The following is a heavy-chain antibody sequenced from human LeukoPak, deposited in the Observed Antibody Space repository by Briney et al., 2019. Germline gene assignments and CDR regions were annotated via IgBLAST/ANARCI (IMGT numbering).Heavy chain of an antibody. V-gene: IGHV4-59*01. J-gene: IGHJ5*02. CDR2: IYYSGNT. Sequence: SETLSLTCTDSGGSISSYYWSWIRQPPGKGLEWIGYIYYSGNTRYNPSLNSRVTISVDTSKNQFSLKLSSVTAADTAVYYCAKDSPAEGFDPWGQGTLVTVSS. CDR3: AKDSPAEGFDP. CDR1: GGSISSYY.